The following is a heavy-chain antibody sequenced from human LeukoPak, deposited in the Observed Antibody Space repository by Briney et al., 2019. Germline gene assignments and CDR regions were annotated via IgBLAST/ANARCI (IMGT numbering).Heavy chain of an antibody. Sequence: SETLSLTCTVSGGSVSSDIYYWSWIRQPPGKGLEWIGYIYNSGSTNYNPSLKSRVTISVDTSKDQFSLRLSSATAADTAVYYCARGYCGSTSCYEVFDYWGQGTLVTVSS. V-gene: IGHV4-61*01. CDR3: ARGYCGSTSCYEVFDY. D-gene: IGHD2-2*01. J-gene: IGHJ4*02. CDR1: GGSVSSDIYY. CDR2: IYNSGST.